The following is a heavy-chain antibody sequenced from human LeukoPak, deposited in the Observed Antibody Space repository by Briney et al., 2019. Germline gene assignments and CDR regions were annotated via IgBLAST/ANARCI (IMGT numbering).Heavy chain of an antibody. J-gene: IGHJ4*02. CDR2: SRNKENRYST. V-gene: IGHV3-72*01. CDR3: VGGYDY. D-gene: IGHD2-15*01. CDR1: GFSFSVYY. Sequence: GGSLRLSCAASGFSFSVYYMAWVRQAPGKGLEWVGLSRNKENRYSTEYGASVKGRVTISGDDSKNLMYLEMKSLKSEDTAVYYCVGGYDYWGQGTLVTVSS.